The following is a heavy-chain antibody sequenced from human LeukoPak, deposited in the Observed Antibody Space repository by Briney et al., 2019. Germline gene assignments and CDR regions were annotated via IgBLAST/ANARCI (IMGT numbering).Heavy chain of an antibody. CDR1: GYTFTSYG. V-gene: IGHV1-18*01. CDR3: AREAIAAGKNFDY. Sequence: ASVKVSCKASGYTFTSYGISWVRQAPGQGLEWMGWISAYNGNTNYAQKLQGRVTMTRDTSTSRVYMDLSSLRSEDTAVYYCAREAIAAGKNFDYWGQGTLVTVSS. J-gene: IGHJ4*02. CDR2: ISAYNGNT. D-gene: IGHD6-25*01.